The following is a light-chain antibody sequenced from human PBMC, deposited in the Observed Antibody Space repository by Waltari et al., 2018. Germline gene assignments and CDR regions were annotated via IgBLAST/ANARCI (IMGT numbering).Light chain of an antibody. J-gene: IGKJ4*01. CDR3: QQAYSFPLT. CDR2: GAS. V-gene: IGKV3-15*01. Sequence: EIVMTQSPATLSVSPGERATLSCRASQSVSSNLAWYQQKPGQAPRLLIYGASSFQSGVPSRFSGSGSGTDFTLTISSLQPEDFATYYCQQAYSFPLTFGGGTKVEIK. CDR1: QSVSSN.